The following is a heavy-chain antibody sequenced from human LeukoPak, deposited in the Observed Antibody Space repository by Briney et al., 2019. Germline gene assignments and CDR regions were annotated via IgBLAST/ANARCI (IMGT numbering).Heavy chain of an antibody. CDR2: IGGSGGST. CDR3: AKRSSYYYGSGSYLAFDI. J-gene: IGHJ3*02. CDR1: GFTFSSYA. V-gene: IGHV3-23*01. D-gene: IGHD3-10*01. Sequence: GGSLRLSCATSGFTFSSYAMSWVRQAPGKGLEWVSAIGGSGGSTYYADSVKGRFTISRDNSKNTLYLQMNSLRAEDTAVYYCAKRSSYYYGSGSYLAFDIWGQGTMVTVSS.